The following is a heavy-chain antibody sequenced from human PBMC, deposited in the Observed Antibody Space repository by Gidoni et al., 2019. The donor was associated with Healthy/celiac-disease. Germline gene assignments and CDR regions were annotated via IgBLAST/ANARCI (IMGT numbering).Heavy chain of an antibody. CDR2: INHSGST. CDR1: GGSFSGYY. CDR3: ARGLVRHGSGRKQLGGMDV. J-gene: IGHJ6*02. V-gene: IGHV4-34*01. D-gene: IGHD3-10*01. Sequence: QVQLQQWGAGLLKPSETLSLTCAVYGGSFSGYYWSWIRQPPGKGLEWIGEINHSGSTNYNPSLKSRVTISVDTSKNQFSLKLSSVTAADTAVYYCARGLVRHGSGRKQLGGMDVWGQGTTVTVSS.